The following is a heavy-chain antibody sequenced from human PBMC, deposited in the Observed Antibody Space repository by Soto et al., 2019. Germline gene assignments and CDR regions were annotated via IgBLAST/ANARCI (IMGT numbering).Heavy chain of an antibody. CDR2: ISSSSSYI. CDR1: GFTFSSYS. V-gene: IGHV3-21*01. J-gene: IGHJ6*03. D-gene: IGHD3-10*01. CDR3: ARYYGSGSYYGYYYYMDV. Sequence: EVQLVESGGGLVKPGGSLRLSCAASGFTFSSYSMNWVRQAPGKGLEWVSSISSSSSYIYYADSVKGRFTISRDNAKNSLYLQMSSLRAEDTAVYYCARYYGSGSYYGYYYYMDVWGKGTTVTVSS.